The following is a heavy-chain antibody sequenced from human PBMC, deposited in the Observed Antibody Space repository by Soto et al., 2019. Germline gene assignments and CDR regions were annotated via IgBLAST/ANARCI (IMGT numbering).Heavy chain of an antibody. CDR1: GFTFSSYE. J-gene: IGHJ1*01. CDR3: ARDPHCSGGSCYYAESFQH. V-gene: IGHV3-48*03. CDR2: ISSSGHTI. Sequence: EVQLVESGGDLVQPGGSLRLSCAASGFTFSSYEMNWVRQAPGKGLEWVSYISSSGHTIYYADSVKGRFTISRDNAKNSLYLQMNSLRAEDTAVYYCARDPHCSGGSCYYAESFQHWGQGTLVTVSS. D-gene: IGHD2-15*01.